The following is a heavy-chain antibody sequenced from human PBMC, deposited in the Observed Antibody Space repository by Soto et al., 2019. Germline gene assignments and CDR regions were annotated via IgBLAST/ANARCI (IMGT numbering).Heavy chain of an antibody. CDR1: GFTVSSNY. Sequence: EVQLVESGGGLVQPGGSLRLSCAASGFTVSSNYMSWVRQAPGKGLEWVSVIYSGVSTYYADSVKGRFTISRDNSKNTLYLQMNSLRAEDTAVYYCARVRYGDYAGLRDYWGQRTLVTVSS. V-gene: IGHV3-66*01. J-gene: IGHJ4*02. CDR2: IYSGVST. CDR3: ARVRYGDYAGLRDY. D-gene: IGHD4-17*01.